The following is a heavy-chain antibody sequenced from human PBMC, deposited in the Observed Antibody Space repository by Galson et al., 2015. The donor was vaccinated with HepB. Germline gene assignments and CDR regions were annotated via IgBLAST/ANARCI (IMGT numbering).Heavy chain of an antibody. CDR3: ARDTVRLGLDY. Sequence: ETLSLTCAVYGGSFSGYYWSWIRQPPGKGLEWIGEINHSGSTNYNPSLKSRVTISVDTSKNQFSLKLSSVTAADTAVYYCARDTVRLGLDYWGQGTLVTVSS. D-gene: IGHD4-11*01. CDR2: INHSGST. CDR1: GGSFSGYY. V-gene: IGHV4-34*01. J-gene: IGHJ4*02.